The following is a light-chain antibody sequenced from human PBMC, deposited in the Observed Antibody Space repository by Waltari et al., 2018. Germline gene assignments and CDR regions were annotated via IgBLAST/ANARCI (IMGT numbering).Light chain of an antibody. CDR2: GAS. Sequence: EIVMTQSPATLSVSPGEGATLPCRASQSVSSNLAWYQQRPGQAPRLLIYGASTRATGIPARFSGSGSGTEFTITISSLQSEDSAVYYCHQYSSWPPMFTFGQGTKLEIK. V-gene: IGKV3-15*01. CDR3: HQYSSWPPMFT. CDR1: QSVSSN. J-gene: IGKJ2*01.